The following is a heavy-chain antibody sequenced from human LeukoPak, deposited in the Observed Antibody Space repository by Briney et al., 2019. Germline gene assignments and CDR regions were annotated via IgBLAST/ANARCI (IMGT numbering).Heavy chain of an antibody. Sequence: PSETLSLTCTVSGGSISSSSYYWGWIRQPPGKGLEWIGSIYYSGSTYYNPSLKSRVTISVDTSKNQFSLKLSSVTAADTAVYYCARQMTKRWLQFRSGHVAFDIWGQGTMVTVSS. CDR1: GGSISSSSYY. V-gene: IGHV4-39*01. CDR2: IYYSGST. D-gene: IGHD5-24*01. J-gene: IGHJ3*02. CDR3: ARQMTKRWLQFRSGHVAFDI.